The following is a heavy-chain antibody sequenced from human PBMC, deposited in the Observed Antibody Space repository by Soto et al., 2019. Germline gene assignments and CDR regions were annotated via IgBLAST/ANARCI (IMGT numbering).Heavy chain of an antibody. V-gene: IGHV4-39*01. CDR3: ARRSSGWYFDY. CDR2: IYYSGST. D-gene: IGHD6-19*01. Sequence: SETLSLTCTVSGGSISSSSYYWGWIRQPPGKGLEWIGSIYYSGSTYYNPSLKSRVTISVDTSKNQFSLKLSSVTAADTAVYYCARRSSGWYFDYWGQGTLVTVSS. CDR1: GGSISSSSYY. J-gene: IGHJ4*02.